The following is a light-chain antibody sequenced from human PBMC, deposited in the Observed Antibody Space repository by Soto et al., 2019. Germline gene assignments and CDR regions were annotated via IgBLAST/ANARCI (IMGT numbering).Light chain of an antibody. J-gene: IGKJ4*01. CDR3: MQALQWVT. CDR1: QSLLHSNGYNY. V-gene: IGKV2-28*01. Sequence: DIVMTQSPLSLPVTPGEPASISCRSSQSLLHSNGYNYLDWYLQKPGQSPQLLIYLGSNRASGVTDRFSGSGSGTDFTLKISRVEAEDVGVYYCMQALQWVTFGGGTKVEIK. CDR2: LGS.